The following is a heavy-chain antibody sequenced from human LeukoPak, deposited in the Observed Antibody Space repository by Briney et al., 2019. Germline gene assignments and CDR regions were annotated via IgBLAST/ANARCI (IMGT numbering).Heavy chain of an antibody. D-gene: IGHD5-18*01. J-gene: IGHJ4*02. CDR3: AREREYNYGHMLGY. V-gene: IGHV3-30*02. CDR1: RFTFSSYG. Sequence: GGSLRLSCAASRFTFSSYGMHWVRQAPGKGLEWVAFIRYDGSNKYYADSVKGRFTISRDNSKNSLYLQMNSLRAEDTAVYYCAREREYNYGHMLGYWGQGTLVTVSS. CDR2: IRYDGSNK.